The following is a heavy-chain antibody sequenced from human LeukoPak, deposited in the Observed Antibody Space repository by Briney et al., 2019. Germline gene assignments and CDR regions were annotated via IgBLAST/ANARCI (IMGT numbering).Heavy chain of an antibody. Sequence: PGGSLRLSCAAPGLTFRDFYMSWIRQAPGRGLEYISYITNSGSSIYYAASVKGRFTISRDNAKNSLYLQMSSLRAEDTAIYYRAGRTFGGESPAFDYWGQGTLVTVSS. CDR3: AGRTFGGESPAFDY. J-gene: IGHJ4*02. CDR2: ITNSGSSI. V-gene: IGHV3-11*01. D-gene: IGHD2-21*01. CDR1: GLTFRDFY.